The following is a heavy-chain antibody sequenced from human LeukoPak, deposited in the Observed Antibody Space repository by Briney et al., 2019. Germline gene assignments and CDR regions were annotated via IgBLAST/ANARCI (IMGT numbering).Heavy chain of an antibody. Sequence: SQTLSLTCTVSGGSFSSGGYYWSWIRQPPGKGLEWIGYIYHSGSTYYNPSLKSRVTISVDRSKNQFSLKLSSVTAAGTAVYYCAREIAAEVPAAIGHWGQGTLVTVSS. CDR3: AREIAAEVPAAIGH. CDR2: IYHSGST. J-gene: IGHJ4*02. D-gene: IGHD2-2*02. V-gene: IGHV4-30-2*01. CDR1: GGSFSSGGYY.